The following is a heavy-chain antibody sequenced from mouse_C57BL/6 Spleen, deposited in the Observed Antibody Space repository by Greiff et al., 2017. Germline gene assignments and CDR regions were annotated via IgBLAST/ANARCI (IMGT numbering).Heavy chain of an antibody. CDR1: GYTFTDYY. D-gene: IGHD4-1*01. J-gene: IGHJ2*01. CDR2: INPTNGGT. CDR3: ARRGTSWDGYCDY. V-gene: IGHV1-26*01. Sequence: VQLKESGTELVKPGASVKISCKASGYTFTDYYMNWVKQSHGKSLEWIGDINPTNGGTSYNQKFKGKATLTVDKSSSTAYMELRSLTSEDSAVYDCARRGTSWDGYCDYWGQGTTLTVSS.